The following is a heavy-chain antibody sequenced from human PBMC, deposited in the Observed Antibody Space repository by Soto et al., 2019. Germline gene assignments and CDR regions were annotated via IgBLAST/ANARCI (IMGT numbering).Heavy chain of an antibody. D-gene: IGHD5-18*01. Sequence: ASVKVSCKASGYTFTSYYMHWVRQAPGQGLEWMGIINPSGGSTSYAQKFQGRVTMTRDTSTSTVYMELSSLRSEDTAVYYCARVVPIQLWLPYYYYGMDVWGQGTTVTVSS. J-gene: IGHJ6*02. CDR2: INPSGGST. CDR1: GYTFTSYY. V-gene: IGHV1-46*03. CDR3: ARVVPIQLWLPYYYYGMDV.